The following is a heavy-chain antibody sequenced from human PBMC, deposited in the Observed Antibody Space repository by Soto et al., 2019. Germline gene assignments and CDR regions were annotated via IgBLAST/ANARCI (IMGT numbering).Heavy chain of an antibody. CDR2: IDHGGSS. J-gene: IGHJ6*02. Sequence: SETLSLTCAVYGESFSGHYWTWIRQPPGKGLEWIGEIDHGGSSTYNPSLKSRVAMSVDTSKNQVSLRLTSVTAADTAVYYCARGRYCSATTCIRVFAVWGQGNMVTVSS. D-gene: IGHD2-2*01. CDR1: GESFSGHY. V-gene: IGHV4-34*01. CDR3: ARGRYCSATTCIRVFAV.